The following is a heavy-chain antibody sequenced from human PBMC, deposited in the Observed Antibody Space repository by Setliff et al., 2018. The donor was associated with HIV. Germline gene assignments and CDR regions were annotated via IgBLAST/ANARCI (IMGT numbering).Heavy chain of an antibody. CDR3: ARDPLDGDGPFDY. CDR1: GYTFTNYG. CDR2: ISAYNGNT. Sequence: ASVKVSCKASGYTFTNYGINWVRQAPGQGLEWMGWISAYNGNTNHAQKLQGRVTMTRDTSTSTVYMELSSLRSEDTAVYYCARDPLDGDGPFDYWGQGTLVTVSS. D-gene: IGHD7-27*01. J-gene: IGHJ4*02. V-gene: IGHV1-18*01.